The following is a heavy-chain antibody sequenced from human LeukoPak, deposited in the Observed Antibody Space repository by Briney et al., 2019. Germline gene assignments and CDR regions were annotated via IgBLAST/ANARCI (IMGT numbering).Heavy chain of an antibody. J-gene: IGHJ4*02. D-gene: IGHD1-26*01. Sequence: GASVKVSCKVSGYTLTELSMHWVRQAPGKGLEWMGGFDPEDGETIYAQKFQGRVTMAEDTSTDTAYMELSSLRSEDTAVYYCATHGPYSGSYFDYWGQGTLVTVSS. CDR3: ATHGPYSGSYFDY. V-gene: IGHV1-24*01. CDR2: FDPEDGET. CDR1: GYTLTELS.